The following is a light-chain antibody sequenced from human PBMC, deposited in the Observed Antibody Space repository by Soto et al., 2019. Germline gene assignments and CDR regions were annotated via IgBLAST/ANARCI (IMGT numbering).Light chain of an antibody. J-gene: IGLJ1*01. Sequence: QSVLTQPPSASGTLGQRVSISCSGSSYNIGSNPVNWYQQLPGTAPRLLIYNNNQRPSGVPDRFSGSKSGTSASLAISGLQSEHEADYYCAAWDDSLSGPVFGTGTKLTVL. CDR1: SYNIGSNP. CDR3: AAWDDSLSGPV. V-gene: IGLV1-44*01. CDR2: NNN.